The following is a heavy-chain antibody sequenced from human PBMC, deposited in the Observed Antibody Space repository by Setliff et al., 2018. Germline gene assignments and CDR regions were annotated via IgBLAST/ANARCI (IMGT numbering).Heavy chain of an antibody. CDR1: PGSISRHY. Sequence: SETLSLTCTVSPGSISRHYWSWFRQAPGKGLEWIGYRHDNGERDYNPSLGSRVTISVDTSKNQFSLVLTSVTAADTAIYYCAGRPQDTPMGPCDYWGQGTLVTVSS. J-gene: IGHJ4*02. V-gene: IGHV4-59*11. CDR2: RHDNGER. D-gene: IGHD5-18*01. CDR3: AGRPQDTPMGPCDY.